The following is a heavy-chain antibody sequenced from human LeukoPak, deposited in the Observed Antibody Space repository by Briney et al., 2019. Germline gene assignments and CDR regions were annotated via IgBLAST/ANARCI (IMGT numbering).Heavy chain of an antibody. J-gene: IGHJ4*02. Sequence: SETLSLTCAVYGGSFSGYYWSWIRQPPGKGLEWIGEINHSGSTNYNPSLKSRVTISVDTSKNQFSLKLSSVTAADTAVYYCARHALYDSSGYYYIDYWGQGTLVTVSS. CDR1: GGSFSGYY. D-gene: IGHD3-22*01. CDR2: INHSGST. CDR3: ARHALYDSSGYYYIDY. V-gene: IGHV4-34*01.